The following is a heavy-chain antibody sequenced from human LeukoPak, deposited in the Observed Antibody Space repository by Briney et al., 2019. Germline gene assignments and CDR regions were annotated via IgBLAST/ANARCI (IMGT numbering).Heavy chain of an antibody. CDR1: GGSFSGYY. Sequence: SETLSLTCAVYGGSFSGYYWSWIRQPPGKGLEWIGEINHSGSTNYNPSLKSRVTVSLDKSKNQFSLKLNSVTAADTAIYYCASNVGNSDLNYWGQGVLVTVSS. CDR3: ASNVGNSDLNY. V-gene: IGHV4-34*01. J-gene: IGHJ4*02. D-gene: IGHD4-23*01. CDR2: INHSGST.